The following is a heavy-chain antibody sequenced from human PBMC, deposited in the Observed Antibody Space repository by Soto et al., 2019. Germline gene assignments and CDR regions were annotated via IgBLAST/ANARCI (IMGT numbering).Heavy chain of an antibody. CDR3: TKDSRVTMVRGVIIPPGY. Sequence: PGGSLRLSCAASGFTFSSYAMSWVRQAPGKGLEWVADISGCDNTTYYADSVKGRFTISRDNSKNTLYLQMNSLRAEDTAVYYCTKDSRVTMVRGVIIPPGYWGQGT. D-gene: IGHD3-10*01. J-gene: IGHJ4*02. CDR1: GFTFSSYA. CDR2: ISGCDNTT. V-gene: IGHV3-23*01.